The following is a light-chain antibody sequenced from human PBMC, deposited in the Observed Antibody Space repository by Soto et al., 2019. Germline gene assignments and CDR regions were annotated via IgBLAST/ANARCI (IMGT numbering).Light chain of an antibody. CDR2: DAS. J-gene: IGKJ5*01. V-gene: IGKV1-33*01. CDR3: QQYDKLPIT. Sequence: DIQMTQSPSSLSASVGDRVTITCQASQDISNYLNWYQQKPGKAPKLLIYDASNLETGVPSRFSGSGSGTDFTFTISSPQPEDIATYYCQQYDKLPITFGQGTRLEIK. CDR1: QDISNY.